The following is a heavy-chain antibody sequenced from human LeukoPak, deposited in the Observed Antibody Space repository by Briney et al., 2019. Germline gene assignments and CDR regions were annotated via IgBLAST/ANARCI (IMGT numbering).Heavy chain of an antibody. CDR2: IYYSGST. J-gene: IGHJ4*02. Sequence: SETLSLTCTVSGGSISSYYWSWIRQPPGKGLEWIGYIYYSGSTNYNPSLKSRVTISVDTSKNQFSLKLSSVTAADTAVYYCARLSAVAGIYFDYWGQGTLVTVSS. V-gene: IGHV4-59*01. CDR1: GGSISSYY. CDR3: ARLSAVAGIYFDY. D-gene: IGHD6-19*01.